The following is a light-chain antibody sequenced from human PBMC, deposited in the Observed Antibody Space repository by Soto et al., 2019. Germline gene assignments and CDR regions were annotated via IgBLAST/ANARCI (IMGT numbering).Light chain of an antibody. J-gene: IGLJ1*01. CDR3: SLYTSENTYV. V-gene: IGLV2-18*01. CDR1: STDFVSYNR. CDR2: EAS. Sequence: QSVLTQPPSVSGSPGQSVTISCTGTSTDFVSYNRVSWYQQPPGTAPKLIIYEASNRPSGVPDSFSGSNSGNTASLTISGLQAADEADYYCSLYTSENTYVFGTGTKGPVL.